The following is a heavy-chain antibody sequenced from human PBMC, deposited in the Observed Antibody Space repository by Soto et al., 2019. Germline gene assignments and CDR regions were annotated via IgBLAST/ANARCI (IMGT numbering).Heavy chain of an antibody. D-gene: IGHD3-22*01. Sequence: SETLSLTCTVSGGSISDYYWSWIRQPPGKGLEWIGFIYNSETTTYNPSLKSRVTISVDTSKNLFSLNLSSVTAADTAVYYCMLGSGWKDFDYWGQGTLVTVSS. CDR3: MLGSGWKDFDY. J-gene: IGHJ4*02. CDR2: IYNSETT. CDR1: GGSISDYY. V-gene: IGHV4-59*08.